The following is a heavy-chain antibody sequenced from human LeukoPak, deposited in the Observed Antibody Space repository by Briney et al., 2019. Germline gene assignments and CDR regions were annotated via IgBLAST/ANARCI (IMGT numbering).Heavy chain of an antibody. D-gene: IGHD1-26*01. Sequence: GGSLRLSCAASGXTFDNYAMHWVRQAPGKGLELVSLISGDGGGTFYADSVKGRFTISSDNSKNSLYLQMNSLRTEDTALYYWAKDMLVYSGNYYPDCWGQGTPVTVSS. CDR2: ISGDGGGT. V-gene: IGHV3-43*02. CDR3: AKDMLVYSGNYYPDC. CDR1: GXTFDNYA. J-gene: IGHJ4*02.